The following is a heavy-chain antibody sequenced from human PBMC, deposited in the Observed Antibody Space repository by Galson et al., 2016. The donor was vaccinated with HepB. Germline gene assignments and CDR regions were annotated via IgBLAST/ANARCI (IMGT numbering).Heavy chain of an antibody. CDR2: ISWDGRSP. D-gene: IGHD3-10*01. CDR3: GKDWGSLWESSGKGMDV. Sequence: SLRLSCAASGFTFDDYTMHWVRQAPGKGREWLALISWDGRSPDYADSVRGRFTMSRDNRQNILYLQMNSLTTEDTALYYCGKDWGSLWESSGKGMDVWGQGTTVIVSS. CDR1: GFTFDDYT. J-gene: IGHJ6*02. V-gene: IGHV3-43*01.